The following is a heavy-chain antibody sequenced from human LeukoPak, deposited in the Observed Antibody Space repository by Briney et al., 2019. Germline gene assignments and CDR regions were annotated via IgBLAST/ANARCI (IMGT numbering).Heavy chain of an antibody. J-gene: IGHJ4*02. CDR1: GGSISSSSYY. V-gene: IGHV4-39*07. Sequence: SETLSLTCTVSGGSISSSSYYWGWIRQPPGKGLEWIGSIYYSGSTYYNPSLKSRVTISVDTSKNQFSLKLSSVTAADTAVYYCARGVPYCSSTSCYDIFDYWGQGTLVTVSS. CDR2: IYYSGST. CDR3: ARGVPYCSSTSCYDIFDY. D-gene: IGHD2-2*01.